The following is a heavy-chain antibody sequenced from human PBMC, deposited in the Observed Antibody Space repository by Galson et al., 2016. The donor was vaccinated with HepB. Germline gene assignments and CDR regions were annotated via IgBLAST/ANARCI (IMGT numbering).Heavy chain of an antibody. CDR1: GDSVSNKNVA. Sequence: CAISGDSVSNKNVAWNWIRQSPSRGLEWLGGTYSKSKWHYDYADPVKSRITINPDTSKNQFSLQLNSVTPEDTALYYCARDRNFKLTWIQLRKRGTGDGFDYWGQGTLVTVSS. V-gene: IGHV6-1*01. CDR3: ARDRNFKLTWIQLRKRGTGDGFDY. J-gene: IGHJ4*02. CDR2: TYSKSKWHY. D-gene: IGHD5-18*01.